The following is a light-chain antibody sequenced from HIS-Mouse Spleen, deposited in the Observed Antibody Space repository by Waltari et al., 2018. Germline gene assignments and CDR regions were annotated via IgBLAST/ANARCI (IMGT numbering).Light chain of an antibody. CDR2: DTS. CDR3: LLSYSGARV. J-gene: IGLJ2*01. CDR1: SVTITSSHY. Sequence: QAVVTHDPSLTLPPGGTVTLTRGSSSVTITSSHYPYWFQQKPGQAPRTLIYDTSNKHSWTPARFSGSLLGGKAALTLSGAQPEDEAEYYCLLSYSGARVFGGGTKLTVL. V-gene: IGLV7-46*01.